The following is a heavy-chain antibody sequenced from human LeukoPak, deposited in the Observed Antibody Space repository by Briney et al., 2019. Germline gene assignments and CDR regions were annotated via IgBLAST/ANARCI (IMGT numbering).Heavy chain of an antibody. J-gene: IGHJ4*02. Sequence: GASVKVSCKASGYTFTGYYMHWVRQAPGQGLEWMGWINPNSGGTNYAQKFQGRVTMTRDTSISTAYMELSRLRSDDTAVYYCARGHYYEGSGYYEQDYWGQGTLVTVSS. V-gene: IGHV1-2*02. CDR2: INPNSGGT. CDR3: ARGHYYEGSGYYEQDY. CDR1: GYTFTGYY. D-gene: IGHD3-22*01.